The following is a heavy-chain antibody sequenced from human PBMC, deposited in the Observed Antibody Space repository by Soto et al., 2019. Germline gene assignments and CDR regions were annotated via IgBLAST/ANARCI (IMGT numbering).Heavy chain of an antibody. V-gene: IGHV4-59*01. CDR1: GGSISTYY. Sequence: SETLSLTCTVSGGSISTYYWSWIRQPPGKGLEWIGYIYYSGSTNYNPSLKSRVTISVDTSKNQFSLKLSSVTAADTAVYYCARVKDGYNYRYFDYWGRGTLVTVSS. CDR3: ARVKDGYNYRYFDY. J-gene: IGHJ4*02. CDR2: IYYSGST. D-gene: IGHD5-12*01.